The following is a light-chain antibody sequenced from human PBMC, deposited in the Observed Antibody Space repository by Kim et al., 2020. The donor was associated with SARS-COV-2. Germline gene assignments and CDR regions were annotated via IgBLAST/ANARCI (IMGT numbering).Light chain of an antibody. CDR1: RTISNW. CDR3: QQYNDYPLT. CDR2: KGS. Sequence: DIQMTQSSSTLSASVGDRVTITCRASRTISNWLAWYQQKPGKAPKLLIYKGSSLQSGVPSRFSGSASGTEFSLTISSLQPDDFATYYCQQYNDYPLTFGGGTKVDIK. J-gene: IGKJ4*01. V-gene: IGKV1-5*03.